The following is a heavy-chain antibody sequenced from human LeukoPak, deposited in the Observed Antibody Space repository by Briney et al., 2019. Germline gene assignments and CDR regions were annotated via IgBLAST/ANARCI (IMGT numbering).Heavy chain of an antibody. CDR1: GGSISSSSYY. CDR2: INHSGST. V-gene: IGHV4-39*07. CDR3: ARAVTGSYHEYYFDY. D-gene: IGHD1-14*01. J-gene: IGHJ4*02. Sequence: SETLSLTCTVSGGSISSSSYYWGWIRQPPGKGLEWIGEINHSGSTNYNPSLKSRVTISVDTSKNQFSLKLSSVTAADTAVYYCARAVTGSYHEYYFDYWGQGTLVTVSS.